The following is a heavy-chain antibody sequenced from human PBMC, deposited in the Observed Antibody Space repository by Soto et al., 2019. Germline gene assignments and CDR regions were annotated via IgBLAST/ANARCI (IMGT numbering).Heavy chain of an antibody. Sequence: QVQLQESGPGLVKPSETLSLTCTVSGGAISGYYWSWIRQPPGKELQYIGYIYYSGSTNYNPSLQSRVTMSVDTSKNQCSLKLNSVTAADTAVYYCARHYNSGSYPLDYWGQGTLVTVSS. D-gene: IGHD3-10*01. V-gene: IGHV4-59*08. CDR1: GGAISGYY. CDR2: IYYSGST. CDR3: ARHYNSGSYPLDY. J-gene: IGHJ4*02.